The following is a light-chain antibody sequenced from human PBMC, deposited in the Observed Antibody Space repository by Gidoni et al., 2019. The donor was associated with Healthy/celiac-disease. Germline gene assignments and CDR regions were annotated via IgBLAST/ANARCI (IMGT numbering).Light chain of an antibody. Sequence: DIQMTQSPSSLSASVGDRVTITCRASQSISSYLNWYQQKPGKAPKLLIYAASILQSGVPSRFSGSGSGTDVTLTISSLQPEDFATYDCQQSYSTPLTFGGGTKVEIK. CDR2: AAS. CDR1: QSISSY. CDR3: QQSYSTPLT. J-gene: IGKJ4*01. V-gene: IGKV1-39*01.